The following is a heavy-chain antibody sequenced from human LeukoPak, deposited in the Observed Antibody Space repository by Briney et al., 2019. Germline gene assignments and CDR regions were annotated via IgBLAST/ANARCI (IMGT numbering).Heavy chain of an antibody. CDR2: ISGSGGST. D-gene: IGHD2-2*01. CDR1: GFTFSSYA. CDR3: AKGRLGYCSSTSCLSSP. Sequence: QTGGSLRLSFAAPGFTFSSYAMSWVRQAPGKGLEWVSAISGSGGSTYYADSVKGRFTISRDNSKNTLYLQMNSLRAEDTAVYYCAKGRLGYCSSTSCLSSPWGQGTLVTVSS. J-gene: IGHJ5*02. V-gene: IGHV3-23*01.